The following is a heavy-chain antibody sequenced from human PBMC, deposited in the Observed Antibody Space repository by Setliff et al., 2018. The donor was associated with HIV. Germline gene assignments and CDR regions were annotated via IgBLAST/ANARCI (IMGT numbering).Heavy chain of an antibody. CDR2: IYSSGSP. CDR3: ARTYNFWSGYYDAFDI. V-gene: IGHV4-39*02. D-gene: IGHD3-3*01. J-gene: IGHJ3*02. Sequence: SETLSLTCTVYGASISNSNSYWGWIRQPPGKRLGWLGSIYSSGSPSYNPSLSSRLTISVGTSKNHVSLRLSSVTAADTGVYYCARTYNFWSGYYDAFDIWGQGTMVTVSS. CDR1: GASISNSNSY.